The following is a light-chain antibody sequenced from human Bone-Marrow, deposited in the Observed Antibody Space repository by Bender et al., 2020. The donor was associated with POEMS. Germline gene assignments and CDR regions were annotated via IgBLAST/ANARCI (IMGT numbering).Light chain of an antibody. J-gene: IGLJ1*01. CDR2: DDT. Sequence: SYVLTQSPSVSVAPGDTANISCEGDNIGTKTEHWYQHKTGQSPVLVLYDDTDRPSGVPERFSGSNSGNTATLTITTVEAGDEADYYCQLYDPATVVYVFGSGTKVTVL. CDR1: NIGTKT. CDR3: QLYDPATVVYV. V-gene: IGLV3-21*02.